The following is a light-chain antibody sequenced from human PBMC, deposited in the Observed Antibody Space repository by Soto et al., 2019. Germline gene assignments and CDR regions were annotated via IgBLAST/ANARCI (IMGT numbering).Light chain of an antibody. CDR1: QSVTDW. Sequence: DIQLTQSPSTLSASVGDRVTITCRASQSVTDWLDWYQQKPGKAPKLLIYDASSLQSGVPSRFSGSGSGTEFSLPISSLQPDDFATYYCQQYYRSCTFGQGTKVEIK. CDR2: DAS. J-gene: IGKJ2*02. V-gene: IGKV1-5*01. CDR3: QQYYRSCT.